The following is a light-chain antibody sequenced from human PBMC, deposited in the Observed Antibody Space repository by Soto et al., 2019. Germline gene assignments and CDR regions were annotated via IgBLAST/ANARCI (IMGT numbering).Light chain of an antibody. CDR3: QQRSTWPLT. CDR2: DAS. J-gene: IGKJ4*01. V-gene: IGKV3-11*01. CDR1: QRISKY. Sequence: EIVLTQSPATLSLSPGERATLSCRASQRISKYLAWYQQKPGQAPRLLIYDASDRAPGIPARFRGSGSGTDFTLTISSLEPEDIAVYYCQQRSTWPLTFGGGTKVEIK.